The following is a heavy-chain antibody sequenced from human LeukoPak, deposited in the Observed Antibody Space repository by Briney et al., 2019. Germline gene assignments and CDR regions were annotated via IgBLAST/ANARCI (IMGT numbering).Heavy chain of an antibody. V-gene: IGHV1-3*01. CDR2: INAGNGNT. CDR3: ARDPYSSSWPFAEYFQH. CDR1: GYTFTSYA. J-gene: IGHJ1*01. Sequence: ASVKVSCKASGYTFTSYAMHWVRQAPGQRIEWMGWINAGNGNTKYSQKFQGRVTITRDTSASTAYMELSSLRSEDTAVYYCARDPYSSSWPFAEYFQHWGQGTLVTVSS. D-gene: IGHD6-13*01.